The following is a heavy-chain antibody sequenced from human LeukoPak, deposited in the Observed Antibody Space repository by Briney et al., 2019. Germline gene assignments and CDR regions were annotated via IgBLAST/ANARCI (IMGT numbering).Heavy chain of an antibody. V-gene: IGHV1-18*01. Sequence: GASVKVSCKASGYTFTSYGISWVRQAPGQGLEWMGWISAYNGNTNYAQKLQGRVTMTTDTSTSTAYMELRSLRSDDTTVYYCAREESKYYDILTGYYSYYYYYGMDVRGQGTTVTVSS. CDR2: ISAYNGNT. D-gene: IGHD3-9*01. J-gene: IGHJ6*02. CDR3: AREESKYYDILTGYYSYYYYYGMDV. CDR1: GYTFTSYG.